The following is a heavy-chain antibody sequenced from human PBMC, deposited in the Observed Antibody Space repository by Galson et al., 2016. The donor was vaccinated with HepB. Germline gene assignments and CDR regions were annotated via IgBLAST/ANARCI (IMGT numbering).Heavy chain of an antibody. CDR2: ISAHNGNT. V-gene: IGHV1-18*01. J-gene: IGHJ4*02. Sequence: SVKVSCKASGYTFKSFGISWVRQAPGQGLEWLGWISAHNGNTNYAQTLQGRVTMTTDAFTTTAYMELRSLRSDDTAVYYCARFGYLRPFDDWGQGTLVTVSS. CDR1: GYTFKSFG. CDR3: ARFGYLRPFDD. D-gene: IGHD3-10*01.